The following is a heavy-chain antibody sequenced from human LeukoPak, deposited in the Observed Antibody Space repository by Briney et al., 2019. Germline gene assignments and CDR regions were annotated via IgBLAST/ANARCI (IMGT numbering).Heavy chain of an antibody. CDR1: GFRFSNHA. J-gene: IGHJ1*01. Sequence: GGSLRLSCAASGFRFSNHAMSWVRQAPGKGLEWVSSIIGSGGSTNYADSVKGRFTISRDNSKNTLYLQMNDLRAEDTAVYYFAKAYGDYTFAEYFQDWGQGTLVAVSS. D-gene: IGHD4-17*01. CDR3: AKAYGDYTFAEYFQD. V-gene: IGHV3-23*01. CDR2: IIGSGGST.